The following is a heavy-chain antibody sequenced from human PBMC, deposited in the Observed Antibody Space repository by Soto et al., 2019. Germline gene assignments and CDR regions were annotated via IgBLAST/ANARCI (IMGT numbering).Heavy chain of an antibody. V-gene: IGHV4-39*01. CDR1: GRSIIKRCYY. D-gene: IGHD3-16*01. Sequence: PSEPLSLTFNRSGRSIIKRCYYRCWIRTPPGKGLEWIGSFYYSGNTYHNPSLKSRVSISVDTSKNQFSLKLNSVTAADTAVYYCARHSLGATTWDYWGQGTLVTVS. CDR2: FYYSGNT. CDR3: ARHSLGATTWDY. J-gene: IGHJ4*02.